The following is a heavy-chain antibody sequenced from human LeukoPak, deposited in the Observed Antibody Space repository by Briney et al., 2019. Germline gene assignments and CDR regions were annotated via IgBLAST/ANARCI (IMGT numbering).Heavy chain of an antibody. J-gene: IGHJ4*02. Sequence: GGSLRLSCAASGFTFSSYAMSWVRQAPGKGLEWVSAISGSGGSTYYADSVKGRFTISRDDAKNSLYLQMNSLRAEDTAVYYCARASYYYDSSGYPLYYFDYWGQGTLVTVSS. V-gene: IGHV3-23*01. CDR1: GFTFSSYA. CDR3: ARASYYYDSSGYPLYYFDY. D-gene: IGHD3-22*01. CDR2: ISGSGGST.